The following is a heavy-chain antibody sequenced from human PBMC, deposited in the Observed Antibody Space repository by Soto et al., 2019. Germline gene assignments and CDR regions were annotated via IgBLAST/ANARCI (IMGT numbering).Heavy chain of an antibody. CDR3: ARDLQGGAAAGPDAFDI. D-gene: IGHD6-13*01. CDR1: GDSVSSKSAA. J-gene: IGHJ3*02. CDR2: TYYKSKWYN. Sequence: SQTLSLTCAISGDSVSSKSAAWSGIRQSPSRGLEWLGRTYYKSKWYNDYVVSVKSRITIDADTSKNQFSLQLNSVTPEDTAVYYCARDLQGGAAAGPDAFDIWGQGTMVTVSS. V-gene: IGHV6-1*01.